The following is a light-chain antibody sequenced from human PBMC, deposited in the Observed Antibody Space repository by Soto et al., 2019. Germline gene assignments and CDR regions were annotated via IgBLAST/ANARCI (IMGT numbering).Light chain of an antibody. CDR1: QSVYVN. CDR3: QQYSGSPFT. Sequence: EIVLTQSPGTLSLSPGEGATLSCRASQSVYVNLAWYQQTPGQSPRLLIYGASTRATDIPDRFSGSGSDTDFALNISRLEPADFAVYYCQQYSGSPFTFGPGTKVNIK. J-gene: IGKJ3*01. CDR2: GAS. V-gene: IGKV3-20*01.